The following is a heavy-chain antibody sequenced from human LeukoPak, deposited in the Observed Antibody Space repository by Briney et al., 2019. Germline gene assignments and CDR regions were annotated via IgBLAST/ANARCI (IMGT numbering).Heavy chain of an antibody. CDR3: ARGRLQFDY. J-gene: IGHJ4*02. Sequence: SGTLSLTCTVSGGSISSSYSSWIRQPPGKGLEWIGYIYYSGSTNYNPSLKSRVTISVDTSKNQFSLKLSSVTAADTAVYYCARGRLQFDYWGQGTLVTVSS. CDR2: IYYSGST. V-gene: IGHV4-59*01. D-gene: IGHD5-24*01. CDR1: GGSISSSY.